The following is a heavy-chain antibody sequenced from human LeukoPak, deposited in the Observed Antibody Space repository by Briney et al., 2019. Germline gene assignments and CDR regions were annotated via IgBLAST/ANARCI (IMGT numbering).Heavy chain of an antibody. J-gene: IGHJ5*02. D-gene: IGHD3/OR15-3a*01. CDR3: ARDYDFWGNNWFDP. CDR2: IWYDGSNK. Sequence: PGRSLRLSCAASGFTFSSSGVHWVRQAPGKGLEWVAVIWYDGSNKYYADSVKGRFTISRDNSKNTLYLQMNSLRAEDTAVYYCARDYDFWGNNWFDPWGQGTLVTVSS. V-gene: IGHV3-33*01. CDR1: GFTFSSSG.